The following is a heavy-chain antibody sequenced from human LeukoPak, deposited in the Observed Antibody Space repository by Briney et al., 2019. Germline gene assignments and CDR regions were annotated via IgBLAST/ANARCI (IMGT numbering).Heavy chain of an antibody. J-gene: IGHJ4*02. Sequence: PSETLSLTCAVYGGSFSGYYWSWIRQPPGKGLEWIGEINHSGSTNYNPSLKSRVTISVDTSKNQFSLKLSSVTAADTAVYYCARRSGYTDYWGQGTLVTVSS. V-gene: IGHV4-34*01. CDR2: INHSGST. D-gene: IGHD5-18*01. CDR1: GGSFSGYY. CDR3: ARRSGYTDY.